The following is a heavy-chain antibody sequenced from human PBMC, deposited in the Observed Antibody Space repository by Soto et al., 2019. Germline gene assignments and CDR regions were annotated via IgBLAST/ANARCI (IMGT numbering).Heavy chain of an antibody. Sequence: PGGSLRLSCAASGFTFSKCTMSWVRQAPGKGLEWISRLRGSGGSIGYADSVKGRFTISRDNSKNTLYLEMNSLRAEDTAIYYCAKGGESVTAPDFWGQGTVVTVSS. CDR1: GFTFSKCT. J-gene: IGHJ4*02. D-gene: IGHD3-16*01. CDR3: AKGGESVTAPDF. V-gene: IGHV3-23*01. CDR2: LRGSGGSI.